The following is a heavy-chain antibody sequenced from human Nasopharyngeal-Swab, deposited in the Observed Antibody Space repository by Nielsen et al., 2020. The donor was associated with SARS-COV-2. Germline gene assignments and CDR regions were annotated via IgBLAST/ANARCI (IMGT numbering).Heavy chain of an antibody. CDR3: ARGGDWTWYFDS. CDR2: IHSKPYGGTT. Sequence: GESLKISCTGSGFTFGDYAMTWFRQAPGKGLEWVSFIHSKPYGGTTESAASVKGRFTISRDDSKSIAYLQMNSLKTEDTAMYYCARGGDWTWYFDSWGQGTPVTVTS. V-gene: IGHV3-49*03. D-gene: IGHD1-1*01. CDR1: GFTFGDYA. J-gene: IGHJ4*02.